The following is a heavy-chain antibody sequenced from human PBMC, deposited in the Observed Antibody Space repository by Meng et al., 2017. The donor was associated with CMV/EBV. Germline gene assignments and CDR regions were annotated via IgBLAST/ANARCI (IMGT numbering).Heavy chain of an antibody. V-gene: IGHV3-49*04. D-gene: IGHD5-12*01. CDR2: IRSKVYGGTA. Sequence: GGSLRLSCTTSGFTFANYAMSWVRQTPGKGLEWVGFIRSKVYGGTADYAASVKGRFSVSRDDSKRIAYLQMSSLKTEDTAMYYCSRHWFSAYDYYFDYWGRGTLVTVSS. J-gene: IGHJ4*02. CDR3: SRHWFSAYDYYFDY. CDR1: GFTFANYA.